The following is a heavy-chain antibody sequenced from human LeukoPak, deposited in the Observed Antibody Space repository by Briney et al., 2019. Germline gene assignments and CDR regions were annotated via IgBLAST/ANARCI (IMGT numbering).Heavy chain of an antibody. CDR2: MNHGGST. CDR3: ARGENPLNIHIAIIDY. Sequence: PSETLSLTCTVSGYSITSGYYWGWIRQPLGQGLEWIAYMNHGGSTYSSPSLRSRSTISLDTSKNQFSLKVSSVTAADTAVYYCARGENPLNIHIAIIDYWGQGILVTVSS. J-gene: IGHJ4*02. D-gene: IGHD2/OR15-2a*01. V-gene: IGHV4-38-2*02. CDR1: GYSITSGYY.